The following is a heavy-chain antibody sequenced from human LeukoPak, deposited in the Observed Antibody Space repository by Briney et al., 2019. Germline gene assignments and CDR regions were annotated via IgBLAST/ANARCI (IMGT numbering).Heavy chain of an antibody. Sequence: ASVKVSCKASGYTFTGYYMHWVRQAPGQGLEWMGWINPNSGGTNYAQKFQGWVTMTRDTSISTAYMELSRLRSDDTAVYYCARDSTIIRLGESSLGYWGQGTLVTVSS. V-gene: IGHV1-2*04. CDR2: INPNSGGT. CDR3: ARDSTIIRLGESSLGY. CDR1: GYTFTGYY. D-gene: IGHD3-16*02. J-gene: IGHJ4*02.